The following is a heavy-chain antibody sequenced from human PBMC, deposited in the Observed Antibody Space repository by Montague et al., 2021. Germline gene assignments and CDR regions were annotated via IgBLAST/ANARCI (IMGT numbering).Heavy chain of an antibody. CDR2: IKWNSGHI. J-gene: IGHJ3*02. CDR1: GFNFGNYA. Sequence: SLRLSCAASGFNFGNYAMHWVRQAPGKGLEWVSGIKWNSGHIGYADSVKGRFTISRDNIKNSLYLQMNSLRAEDTAFYYCARRDSLDNWGHGTMVTVSS. CDR3: ARRDSLDN. V-gene: IGHV3-9*01.